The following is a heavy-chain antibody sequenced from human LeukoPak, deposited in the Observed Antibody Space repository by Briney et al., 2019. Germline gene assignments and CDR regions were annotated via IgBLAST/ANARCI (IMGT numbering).Heavy chain of an antibody. CDR2: ISGSGGST. CDR1: GFTFSSYV. CDR3: AKVEWELRYFDY. V-gene: IGHV3-23*01. J-gene: IGHJ4*02. D-gene: IGHD1-26*01. Sequence: GGSLRLSCAASGFTFSSYVMSWVRQAPGKGLEWVSAISGSGGSTYYADSVKGRFTISRGNSKNTLYLQMNSLRAEDTAVYYCAKVEWELRYFDYWGQGTLVTVSS.